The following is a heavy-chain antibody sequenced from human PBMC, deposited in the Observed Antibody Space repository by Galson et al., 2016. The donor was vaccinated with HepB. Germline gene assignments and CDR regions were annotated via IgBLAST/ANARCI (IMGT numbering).Heavy chain of an antibody. CDR2: ISYDGSKK. J-gene: IGHJ2*01. V-gene: IGHV3-30-3*01. CDR3: ARGSGSYLGWVFDL. D-gene: IGHD1-26*01. Sequence: SLRLSCAASGFILSTYPIHWVRQAPDKGLEWVAVISYDGSKKYYVDSLKGRFTISRDNSRSTVYLQMTSLRADDTAVYYCARGSGSYLGWVFDLWGRGALVTVSS. CDR1: GFILSTYP.